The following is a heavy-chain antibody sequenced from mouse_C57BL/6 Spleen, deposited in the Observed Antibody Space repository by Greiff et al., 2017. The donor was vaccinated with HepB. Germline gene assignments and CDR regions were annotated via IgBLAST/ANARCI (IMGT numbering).Heavy chain of an antibody. D-gene: IGHD2-4*01. CDR3: ARGGVYDYDAGCAY. Sequence: QVQLQQPGTELVKPGASVKLSCKASGYTFTSYWMHWVKQRPGQGLEWIGNINPSNGGTNYNEKFKSKATLTVDKSSSTAYIQRSSPTSEDSAVYYCARGGVYDYDAGCAYRGQGTLVTVSA. CDR1: GYTFTSYW. V-gene: IGHV1-53*01. CDR2: INPSNGGT. J-gene: IGHJ3*01.